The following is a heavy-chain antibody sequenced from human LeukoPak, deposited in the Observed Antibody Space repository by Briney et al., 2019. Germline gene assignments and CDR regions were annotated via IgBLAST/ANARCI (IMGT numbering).Heavy chain of an antibody. D-gene: IGHD2-21*01. CDR3: ARTSRGGDQYDY. CDR1: GFTFSSYA. V-gene: IGHV3-23*01. CDR2: ISGSGINI. J-gene: IGHJ4*02. Sequence: GGSLRLSCAASGFTFSSYAMSWVRQAPGKGLEWVSAISGSGINIYYADSVKGRFTISRDNAKNSLYLQMNSLRAEDTAVYYCARTSRGGDQYDYWGQGTLVTVSS.